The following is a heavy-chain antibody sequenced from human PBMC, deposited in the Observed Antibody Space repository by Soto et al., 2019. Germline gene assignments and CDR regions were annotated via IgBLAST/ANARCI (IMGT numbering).Heavy chain of an antibody. D-gene: IGHD3-22*01. J-gene: IGHJ4*02. Sequence: GGSLRLSCAAPGFNFNIHVLHWIRQAPGEGLAWVAVMSPGGNSQYYADSVKGRLTISRDTSKSTLYLQMTSLRPEDTAVYYCASGAAFYYDTSRYWGQGTLVTVSS. CDR2: MSPGGNSQ. CDR3: ASGAAFYYDTSRY. CDR1: GFNFNIHV. V-gene: IGHV3-30-3*01.